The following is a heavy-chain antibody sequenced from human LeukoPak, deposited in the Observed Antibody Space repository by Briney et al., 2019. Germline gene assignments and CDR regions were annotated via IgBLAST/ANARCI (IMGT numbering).Heavy chain of an antibody. CDR1: GGSISSYY. Sequence: SETLSLTCTVSGGSISSYYWSWIRQPPGKGLEWIGYIYYSGSTNYNPSLKSRVTIPVDTSKNQFSLKLSSVTAADTAVYYCARVPSGVLYFDYWGQGTLVTVSS. J-gene: IGHJ4*02. V-gene: IGHV4-59*01. CDR2: IYYSGST. CDR3: ARVPSGVLYFDY. D-gene: IGHD2-8*01.